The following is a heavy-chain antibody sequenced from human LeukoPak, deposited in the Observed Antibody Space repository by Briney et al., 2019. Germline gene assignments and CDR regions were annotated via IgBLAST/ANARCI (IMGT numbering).Heavy chain of an antibody. V-gene: IGHV3-49*04. CDR3: TRDPGDHCRGAPCYDSLLGS. CDR2: IRSKPYGGTI. Sequence: GGSLRLSCTTSGFTFGDYAMNWVRQAPGKGLEWISFIRSKPYGGTIEYAASVKGRFTISRDDSKRVAYLRMNSLKTDDTAVYYCTRDPGDHCRGAPCYDSLLGSLGQGTLVTVSS. D-gene: IGHD2-2*01. CDR1: GFTFGDYA. J-gene: IGHJ4*02.